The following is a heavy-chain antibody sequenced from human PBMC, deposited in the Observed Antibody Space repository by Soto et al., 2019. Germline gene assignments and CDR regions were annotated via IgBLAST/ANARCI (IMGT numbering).Heavy chain of an antibody. Sequence: ASVKVSCKASGYTFTSYYMHWVRQAPGQGLEWMGIINPSGGSTSYAQKFQGRVTMTWDTSTSTVYMELSSLRSEDTAVYYCASRLGLRAYYYYGMDVWGQGTTVTVSS. D-gene: IGHD4-17*01. CDR2: INPSGGST. CDR1: GYTFTSYY. V-gene: IGHV1-46*01. J-gene: IGHJ6*02. CDR3: ASRLGLRAYYYYGMDV.